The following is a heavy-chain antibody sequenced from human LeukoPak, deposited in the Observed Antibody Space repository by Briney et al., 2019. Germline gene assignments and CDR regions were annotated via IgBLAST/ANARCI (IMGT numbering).Heavy chain of an antibody. CDR1: GFTFSRYS. CDR3: AKGHRLCSSGNCNSQVDY. J-gene: IGHJ4*01. D-gene: IGHD2-15*01. CDR2: ISGSGTGT. Sequence: GGSLRLSCAASGFTFSRYSMNWVRQAPGKGLVWLSTISGSGTGTYYADSVKGRFTISRDNSKNALYLQMNSLRAEDTAAYYCAKGHRLCSSGNCNSQVDYWGHGTLVIVPS. V-gene: IGHV3-23*01.